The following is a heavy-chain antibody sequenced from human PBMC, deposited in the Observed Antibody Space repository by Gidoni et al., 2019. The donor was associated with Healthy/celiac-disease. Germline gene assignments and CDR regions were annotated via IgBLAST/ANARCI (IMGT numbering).Heavy chain of an antibody. CDR2: IYSGGST. J-gene: IGHJ6*02. Sequence: EVQLVESGGGLVQPGGSLRLSCAASGFAVSSNYMSWVRQAPGKGLEWFLVIYSGGSTYYADFVKGIFTISRDNSKTTLYLKMNSLSAENTVVYYCARGGGGYDYFYGMDVWGQGTTVTVSS. V-gene: IGHV3-66*01. CDR3: ARGGGGYDYFYGMDV. CDR1: GFAVSSNY. D-gene: IGHD5-12*01.